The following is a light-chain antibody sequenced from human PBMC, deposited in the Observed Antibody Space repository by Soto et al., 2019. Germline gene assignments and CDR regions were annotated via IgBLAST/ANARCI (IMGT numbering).Light chain of an antibody. CDR2: GAS. CDR3: QQYGSSPRT. Sequence: EIVLTQSPGPLSLSPGERATLSCRSSQSVSSSYLAWYQQKPGQAPRLIIYGASSRATGIPDRFSGSGSGTDFTLTISRLEPEDVAVYYCQQYGSSPRTLGQGTKVDIK. CDR1: QSVSSSY. J-gene: IGKJ1*01. V-gene: IGKV3-20*01.